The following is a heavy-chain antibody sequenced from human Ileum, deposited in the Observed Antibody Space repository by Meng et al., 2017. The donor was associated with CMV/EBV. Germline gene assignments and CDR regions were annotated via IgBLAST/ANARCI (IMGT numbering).Heavy chain of an antibody. CDR3: AHFVGGYYPSRPDY. CDR2: IYRGDDK. J-gene: IGHJ4*02. D-gene: IGHD1-26*01. V-gene: IGHV2-5*02. CDR1: GFSPSTSGEG. Sequence: ILVKGPAPPLVNPPPTLHLTCSFSGFSPSTSGEGVGWIRQPPGKALEWLALIYRGDDKRYSPSLNSRLTIAKDTSKNEVVLTLTNMGPIDTGTYYCAHFVGGYYPSRPDYWGQGTLVTVSS.